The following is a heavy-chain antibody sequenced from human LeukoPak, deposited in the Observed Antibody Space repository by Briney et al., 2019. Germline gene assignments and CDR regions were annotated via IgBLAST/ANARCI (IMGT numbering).Heavy chain of an antibody. Sequence: VRSLRLSCAASGFTFDDYAMHWVRQAPGKGLEWVSGISWNSGSIGYADSVKGRFTISRDNAKNSLYLQMNSLRAEDTALYYCAKEYTVSTMVRGLLLDYMDVWGKGTTVTVSS. J-gene: IGHJ6*03. CDR3: AKEYTVSTMVRGLLLDYMDV. CDR1: GFTFDDYA. D-gene: IGHD3-10*01. CDR2: ISWNSGSI. V-gene: IGHV3-9*01.